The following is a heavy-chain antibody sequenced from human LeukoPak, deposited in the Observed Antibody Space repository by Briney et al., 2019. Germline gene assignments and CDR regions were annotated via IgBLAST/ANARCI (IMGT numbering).Heavy chain of an antibody. CDR2: IFASGGT. Sequence: PSETLSLTCTVSGGSIRGYYWAWIRQPAGEPLEWIGRIFASGGTNYNPSLKSRVTMSVDTSKNQFSLKLSSVTAADTAVYYCARDLGLSLDYWGQGTLVTASS. V-gene: IGHV4-4*07. CDR1: GGSIRGYY. J-gene: IGHJ4*02. CDR3: ARDLGLSLDY. D-gene: IGHD3/OR15-3a*01.